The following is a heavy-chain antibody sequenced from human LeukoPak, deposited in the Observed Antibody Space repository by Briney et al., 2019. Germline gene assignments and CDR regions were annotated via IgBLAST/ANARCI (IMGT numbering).Heavy chain of an antibody. CDR1: GFTFSSYS. CDR2: ISSSSSTI. D-gene: IGHD6-6*01. J-gene: IGHJ6*03. V-gene: IGHV3-48*01. CDR3: ARDRRSSSPSHMDV. Sequence: GGSLRLSCAASGFTFSSYSMNWVRQAPGKGLEWVSYISSSSSTIYYADSVKGRFTISRDNAKNSLYLQMNSLRAEDTAVYYCARDRRSSSPSHMDVWGKGTTVTVSS.